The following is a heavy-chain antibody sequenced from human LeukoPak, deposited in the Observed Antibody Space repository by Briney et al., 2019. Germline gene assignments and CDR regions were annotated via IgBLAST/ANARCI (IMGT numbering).Heavy chain of an antibody. V-gene: IGHV3-21*01. CDR1: GFTFSTYR. Sequence: PGGSLRLSCEASGFTFSTYRVNWVRQAPGKGLEWVSSIIRSSDYMYYANSVKGRFTISRDNAKNSLYLQMNSLRAEDTAVYYCARADCGGDCPPYYYYMDVWGKGTTVTVAS. J-gene: IGHJ6*03. D-gene: IGHD2-21*01. CDR2: IIRSSDYM. CDR3: ARADCGGDCPPYYYYMDV.